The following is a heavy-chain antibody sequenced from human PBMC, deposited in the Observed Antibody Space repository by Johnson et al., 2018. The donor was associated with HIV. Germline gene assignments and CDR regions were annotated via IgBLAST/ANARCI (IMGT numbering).Heavy chain of an antibody. CDR2: ISYDGTNA. J-gene: IGHJ3*01. V-gene: IGHV3-30*14. Sequence: QVQLVESGGGVVQPGRSLRLSCAASGFTFSDYALHWVRQTPGKRLEWVAVISYDGTNADYGDSLKGRFTMSRDNSKNMVYLQMNSLRPEDTAVYYCARDGRDLVTRGSFDVWGQGTVVTVSS. D-gene: IGHD3-9*01. CDR1: GFTFSDYA. CDR3: ARDGRDLVTRGSFDV.